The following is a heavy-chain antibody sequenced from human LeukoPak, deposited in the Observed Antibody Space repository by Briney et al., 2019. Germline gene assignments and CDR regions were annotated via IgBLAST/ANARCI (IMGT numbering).Heavy chain of an antibody. CDR3: ARVSGRSGYPSGAFDI. CDR2: INPNGGDT. J-gene: IGHJ3*02. Sequence: ASVKVSCKASGYTFTGYYIHWVRQAPGQGLEWLGWINPNGGDTYYAQKFQGRVTMTRDTSITTAYMELSRLRSDDTAVYYCARVSGRSGYPSGAFDIWGQGTMVTVSS. D-gene: IGHD3-3*01. CDR1: GYTFTGYY. V-gene: IGHV1-2*02.